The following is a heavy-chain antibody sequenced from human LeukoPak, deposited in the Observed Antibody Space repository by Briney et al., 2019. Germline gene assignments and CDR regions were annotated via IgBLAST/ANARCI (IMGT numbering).Heavy chain of an antibody. CDR2: ISSSSSTI. J-gene: IGHJ5*02. CDR1: GFTFSSYE. V-gene: IGHV3-48*02. D-gene: IGHD2-2*01. Sequence: PGGSLRLSCAASGFTFSSYEMHWVRQAPGKGLEWVSYISSSSSTIYYADSVKGRFNISRDNAKNSLCLQMNSLRDEDTAVYYCATRGYCSGTSCYAPQPWGQGTLVTVSS. CDR3: ATRGYCSGTSCYAPQP.